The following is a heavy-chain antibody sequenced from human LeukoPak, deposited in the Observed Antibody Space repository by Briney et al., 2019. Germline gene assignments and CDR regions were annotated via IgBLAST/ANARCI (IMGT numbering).Heavy chain of an antibody. J-gene: IGHJ4*02. Sequence: GRSLRLSCAASGFTFSSYAMSWVRQAPGKGLEWVSAISGSGGSTYYADSVKGRFTISRDNSKNTLYLQMNSLRAEDTAVYYCAKILSSWYSAFDYWGQGTLVTVSS. D-gene: IGHD2-15*01. CDR2: ISGSGGST. CDR1: GFTFSSYA. CDR3: AKILSSWYSAFDY. V-gene: IGHV3-23*01.